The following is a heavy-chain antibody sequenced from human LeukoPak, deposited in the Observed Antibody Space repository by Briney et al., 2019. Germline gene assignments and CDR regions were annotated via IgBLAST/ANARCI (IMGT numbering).Heavy chain of an antibody. V-gene: IGHV4-39*07. CDR2: IYYSGST. Sequence: SETLSLTCTVSGGSISSSSYYWGWIRQPPGKGLEWIGSIYYSGSTYYNPSLKSRVTISVDTSKNQFSLKLSSVTAADTAVYYCARLGPAIRYFDWSRDYWGQGTLVTVSS. J-gene: IGHJ4*02. CDR3: ARLGPAIRYFDWSRDY. CDR1: GGSISSSSYY. D-gene: IGHD3-9*01.